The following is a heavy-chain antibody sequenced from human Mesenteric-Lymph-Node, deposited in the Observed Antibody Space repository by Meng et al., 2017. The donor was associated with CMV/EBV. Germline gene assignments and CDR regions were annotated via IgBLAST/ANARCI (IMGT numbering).Heavy chain of an antibody. D-gene: IGHD6-6*01. CDR1: GFTFRNYE. CDR3: VREEADTSSHYYGMDV. J-gene: IGHJ6*02. CDR2: ISSSGDTI. Sequence: GESLKISCAASGFTFRNYEMNWVRQAPGKGLECVSFISSSGDTIYYADSVKGRFTISRDNAKNSLSLQMNSLRAEDTAIYYCVREEADTSSHYYGMDVWGQGTTVTVSS. V-gene: IGHV3-48*03.